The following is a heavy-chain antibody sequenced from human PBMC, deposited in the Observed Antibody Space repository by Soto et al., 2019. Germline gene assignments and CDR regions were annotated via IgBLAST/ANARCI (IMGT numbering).Heavy chain of an antibody. Sequence: GGSLRLSCAASGFTFSDYYMSWIRQAPGKGLEWVSYIRSSGSTIYYADSVKGRFTISRDNAKNSLYLQMNSMRAEDTAVYYCASSRSSSWYVYWGQGTLVTVSS. J-gene: IGHJ4*02. CDR2: IRSSGSTI. D-gene: IGHD6-13*01. V-gene: IGHV3-11*01. CDR3: ASSRSSSWYVY. CDR1: GFTFSDYY.